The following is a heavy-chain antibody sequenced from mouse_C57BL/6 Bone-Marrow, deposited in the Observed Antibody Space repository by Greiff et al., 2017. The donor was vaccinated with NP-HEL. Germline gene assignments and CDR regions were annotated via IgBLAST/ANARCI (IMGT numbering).Heavy chain of an antibody. CDR1: GYSFTDYN. Sequence: QVQLQQSGPELVKPGASVKISCKASGYSFTDYNMNWVKQRPGQGLEWIGMIHPNSGSTNYNEKFKSKATLTVDKSSSTAYMQHSSLTSEDSAVYYCAKSGRAMDYWGQGASVTVSS. J-gene: IGHJ4*01. D-gene: IGHD3-2*02. CDR2: IHPNSGST. CDR3: AKSGRAMDY. V-gene: IGHV1-64*01.